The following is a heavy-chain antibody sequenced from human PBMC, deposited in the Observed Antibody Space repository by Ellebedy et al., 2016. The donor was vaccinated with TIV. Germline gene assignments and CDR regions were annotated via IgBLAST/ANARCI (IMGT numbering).Heavy chain of an antibody. Sequence: MPGGSLRLSCAVNGGSFSAYWWTLIRQPPGTGLEWTGEINDRGVTNYNPSLKSRVTISVDTSKRQISLRLRSVTAADTAVYYCARGGYSGHNSWGQGTLVIVSS. CDR2: INDRGVT. CDR1: GGSFSAYW. CDR3: ARGGYSGHNS. V-gene: IGHV4-34*01. J-gene: IGHJ4*02. D-gene: IGHD4-11*01.